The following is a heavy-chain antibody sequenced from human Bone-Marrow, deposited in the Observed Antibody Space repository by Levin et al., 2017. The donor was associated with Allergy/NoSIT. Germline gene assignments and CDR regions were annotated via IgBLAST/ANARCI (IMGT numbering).Heavy chain of an antibody. D-gene: IGHD2-2*01. CDR3: ATQEGYCSSTSCNFQLEY. CDR2: ISASNGNT. CDR1: NPPFCSYG. Sequence: ASVKVSCKTSNPPFCSYGISWVRQAPGQGLEWMGWISASNGNTNSAQKLQDRVTISLDTSTSTTYMEMRRLRSDDSAVYYCATQEGYCSSTSCNFQLEYWGQGTLITVSS. J-gene: IGHJ4*02. V-gene: IGHV1-18*01.